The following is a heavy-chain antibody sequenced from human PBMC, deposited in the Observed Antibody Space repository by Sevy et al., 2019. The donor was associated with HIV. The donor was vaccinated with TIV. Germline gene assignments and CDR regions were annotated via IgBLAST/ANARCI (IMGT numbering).Heavy chain of an antibody. CDR2: ISGSGGST. V-gene: IGHV3-23*01. D-gene: IGHD2-8*01. J-gene: IGHJ4*02. CDR1: GFTFSSYA. Sequence: GESLKISCAASGFTFSSYAMSWVRQAPGKGLEWVSAISGSGGSTYYVDSVKGRFTISRDNSKNTLYLQMNSLRAEETAVYYCAKPLLLGYCTNGVCSNPFDYWGQGTLVTVSS. CDR3: AKPLLLGYCTNGVCSNPFDY.